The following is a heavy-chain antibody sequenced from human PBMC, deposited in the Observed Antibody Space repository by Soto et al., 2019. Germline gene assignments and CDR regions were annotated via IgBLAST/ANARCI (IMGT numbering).Heavy chain of an antibody. CDR3: ARDWVEYSYSDY. D-gene: IGHD5-18*01. Sequence: EVQLVESGGGLVRPGGSLKLSCAVSGFTVSYHYMSWVRQAPGKGLEWVSVLHSDGTTNYADSVKGRFTISRDNSNNTLLLQMSSLRAEDTAIYYCARDWVEYSYSDYWGQGTLVTVSS. V-gene: IGHV3-66*01. J-gene: IGHJ4*02. CDR2: LHSDGTT. CDR1: GFTVSYHY.